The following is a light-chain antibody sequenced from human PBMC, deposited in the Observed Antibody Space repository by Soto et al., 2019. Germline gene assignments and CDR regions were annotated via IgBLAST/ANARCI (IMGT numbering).Light chain of an antibody. Sequence: QSVLTQPASVSGSPGQSITISCTGTSSDVGGYNFVSWYQQHPGKAPKLMIYEVSNRPSGASNRFSGSKSGNTASLTISGLQAEDEADYYGSSYTSSSTLVFGGGTKLTVL. V-gene: IGLV2-14*01. CDR2: EVS. CDR1: SSDVGGYNF. J-gene: IGLJ2*01. CDR3: SSYTSSSTLV.